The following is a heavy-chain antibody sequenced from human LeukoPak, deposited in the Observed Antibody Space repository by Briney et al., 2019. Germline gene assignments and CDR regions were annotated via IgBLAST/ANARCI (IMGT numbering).Heavy chain of an antibody. CDR3: ARSAPSTSRSAFDI. CDR1: GGSISSYY. J-gene: IGHJ3*02. V-gene: IGHV4-59*01. CDR2: IYYSGST. Sequence: SETLSLTCTVSGGSISSYYWSWIRQPPGKGLEWIGYIYYSGSTNYNPSLKSRATISVDMSKNQFSLTLNSVTAADTAVYYCARSAPSTSRSAFDIWGQGTRVTASS.